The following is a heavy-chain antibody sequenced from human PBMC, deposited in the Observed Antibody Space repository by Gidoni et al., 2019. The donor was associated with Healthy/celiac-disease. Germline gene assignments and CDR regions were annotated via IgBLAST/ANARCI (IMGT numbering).Heavy chain of an antibody. J-gene: IGHJ3*02. D-gene: IGHD6-6*01. Sequence: QVQLVETGGGVVQPGRSLRASCAASGFTFSSYGMHWVRQAPGNGLEWVAVISYDGSKKYYADSVTGRFTISRYNSKNTLYLQMISLRAEDTAVYYCAKERSARAQNDAFDIWGQGTMVTVSS. V-gene: IGHV3-30*18. CDR2: ISYDGSKK. CDR1: GFTFSSYG. CDR3: AKERSARAQNDAFDI.